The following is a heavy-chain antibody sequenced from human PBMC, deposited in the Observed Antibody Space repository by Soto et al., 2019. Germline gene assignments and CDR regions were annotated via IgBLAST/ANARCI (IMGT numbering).Heavy chain of an antibody. V-gene: IGHV1-69*13. CDR3: ARGRWLGESVRGMDV. D-gene: IGHD3-10*01. CDR1: GGTFSSYA. CDR2: IIPIFGTA. Sequence: SVKVSCKASGGTFSSYAISWVRQAPGQGAEGMGGIIPIFGTANYAQKFQGRVTSTADESTSTAYMGLSSLRSGDRAVYYWARGRWLGESVRGMDVWGQGTRATVSS. J-gene: IGHJ6*02.